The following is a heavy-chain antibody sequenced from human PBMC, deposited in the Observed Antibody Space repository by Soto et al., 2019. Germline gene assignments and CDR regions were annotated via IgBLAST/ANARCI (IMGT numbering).Heavy chain of an antibody. CDR2: ISGSGGST. V-gene: IGHV3-23*01. CDR3: AKDPGFYDYYYYGMDV. D-gene: IGHD3-10*01. CDR1: GFTFSGDG. Sequence: GGSLRLSCAASGFTFSGDGMNWVRQAPGKGLEWISAISGSGGSTYYADSAKGRFTISRDNSKNTLYLQMNSLRAEDTAVYYCAKDPGFYDYYYYGMDVWGQGTTVTVSS. J-gene: IGHJ6*02.